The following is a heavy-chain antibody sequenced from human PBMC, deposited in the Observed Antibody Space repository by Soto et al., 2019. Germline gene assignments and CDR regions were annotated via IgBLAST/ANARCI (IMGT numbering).Heavy chain of an antibody. Sequence: GGSLRLSCAASGLTFTYAWMIWVRQAPGKGLEWIARIKSNAGGGTTDYAEPVKGRFTISRDDSKNTVYLQMNNLKIEDTGVYYCAWSGTNWFDSWGQGTLVTVSS. CDR2: IKSNAGGGTT. CDR3: AWSGTNWFDS. CDR1: GLTFTYAW. D-gene: IGHD3-3*01. J-gene: IGHJ5*01. V-gene: IGHV3-15*01.